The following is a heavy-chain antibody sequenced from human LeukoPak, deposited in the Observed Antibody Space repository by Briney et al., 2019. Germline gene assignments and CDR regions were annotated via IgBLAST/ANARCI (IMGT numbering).Heavy chain of an antibody. CDR2: ISAYNGNT. CDR1: GYTFTSYG. CDR3: ARDQHEIVVVPAAVDFAY. D-gene: IGHD2-2*01. Sequence: ASVKVSCEASGYTFTSYGISWVRQAPGQGLEWMGWISAYNGNTNYAQKLQGRVTMTTDTSTSTAYMELRSLRSDDTAVYYCARDQHEIVVVPAAVDFAYWGQGTLVTVSS. V-gene: IGHV1-18*01. J-gene: IGHJ4*02.